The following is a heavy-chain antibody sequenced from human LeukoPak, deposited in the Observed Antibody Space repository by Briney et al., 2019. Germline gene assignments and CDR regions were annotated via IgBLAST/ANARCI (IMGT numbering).Heavy chain of an antibody. Sequence: SVKFSCKASGGTFSSYAISWVRQAPGQGLEWMGGIIPIFGTANYAQKFQGRVTITADKSTSTAYMELSSLRSEDTAVYYCARGSRLGVVERDAFDIWGQGTMVTVSS. J-gene: IGHJ3*02. V-gene: IGHV1-69*06. CDR1: GGTFSSYA. D-gene: IGHD3-3*01. CDR3: ARGSRLGVVERDAFDI. CDR2: IIPIFGTA.